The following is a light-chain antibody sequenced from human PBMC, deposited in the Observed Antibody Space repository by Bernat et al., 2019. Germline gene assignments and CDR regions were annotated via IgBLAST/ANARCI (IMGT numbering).Light chain of an antibody. CDR3: QQSYSTPRVT. CDR1: QVIGTY. Sequence: DIQLTQSPPFLSASVGDRVIITCRASQVIGTYLAWYQQKPGKAPDLLIYGASTLQYGVPSRFSGSGSGTDFTLTISSLQPEDFATYYCQQSYSTPRVTFGPGTKVDIK. CDR2: GAS. J-gene: IGKJ3*01. V-gene: IGKV1-39*01.